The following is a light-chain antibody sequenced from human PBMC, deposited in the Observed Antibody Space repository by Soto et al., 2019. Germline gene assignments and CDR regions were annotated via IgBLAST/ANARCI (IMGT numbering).Light chain of an antibody. Sequence: SYELTQPPSVSVAPGKTARITCGGNHIGSKSVHWYQQKPGQAPVLVIYYDSDRPSGIPERFSGSNSGNTAALTSSRVEAGDEADYYCQVWDSSSDHVVFGGGTQLTVL. V-gene: IGLV3-21*04. CDR3: QVWDSSSDHVV. CDR2: YDS. CDR1: HIGSKS. J-gene: IGLJ2*01.